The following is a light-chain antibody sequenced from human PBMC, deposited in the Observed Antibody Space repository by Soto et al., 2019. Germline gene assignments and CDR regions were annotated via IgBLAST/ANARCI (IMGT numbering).Light chain of an antibody. CDR1: QSVSSSY. V-gene: IGKV3-20*01. J-gene: IGKJ2*01. CDR2: GAS. CDR3: QQYGSSPYT. Sequence: EIVLTQSPGTLSLSPGERATLSCRASQSVSSSYLAWYQQKPGQAPRLLIYGASSRATGIPDRFSGSGAGTDFTLTISRLEPEYFAVYCCQQYGSSPYTFGQGTKLDIK.